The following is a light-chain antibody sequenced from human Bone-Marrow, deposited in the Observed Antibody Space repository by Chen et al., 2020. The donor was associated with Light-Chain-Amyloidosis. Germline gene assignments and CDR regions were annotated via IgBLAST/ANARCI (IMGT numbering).Light chain of an antibody. CDR2: EVD. J-gene: IGLJ3*02. V-gene: IGLV6-57*01. Sequence: NFMLTQPHSVSESPGKTVIISCTRSSGSIATNYVQWYQQRPGRSPTTVIYEVDQRPSGVPDRFAGSIDRSSNSASLTISGLKTEDEADYCCQSYQGSSQGVFGGGTKLTVL. CDR1: SGSIATNY. CDR3: QSYQGSSQGV.